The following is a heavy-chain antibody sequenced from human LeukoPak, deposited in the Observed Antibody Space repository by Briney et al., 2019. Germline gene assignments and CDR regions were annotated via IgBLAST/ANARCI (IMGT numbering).Heavy chain of an antibody. V-gene: IGHV3-21*01. J-gene: IGHJ4*02. Sequence: GGSLRLSCAASGFTISTYSMNWVRQAPGKGLEWVSSISSSSYYIYYADSMKGRFTISRDDAKNTLHLQMNSLRADDTAVYYCAASIVVLTFDYWGRGALVTVSS. CDR3: AASIVVLTFDY. D-gene: IGHD2-15*01. CDR1: GFTISTYS. CDR2: ISSSSYYI.